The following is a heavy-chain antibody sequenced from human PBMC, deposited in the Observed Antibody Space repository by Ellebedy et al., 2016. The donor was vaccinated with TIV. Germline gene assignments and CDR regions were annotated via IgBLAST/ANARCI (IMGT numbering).Heavy chain of an antibody. CDR3: ARDLSDYYDSSGYHDAFDI. J-gene: IGHJ3*02. V-gene: IGHV4-31*03. D-gene: IGHD3-22*01. CDR2: IYYSGST. CDR1: GGSISSGGYY. Sequence: SETLSLTXTVSGGSISSGGYYWSWIRQHPGKGLEWIGYIYYSGSTYYNPSLKSRVTISVDTSKNQFSLKLSSVTAADTAVYYCARDLSDYYDSSGYHDAFDIWGQGTMVTVSS.